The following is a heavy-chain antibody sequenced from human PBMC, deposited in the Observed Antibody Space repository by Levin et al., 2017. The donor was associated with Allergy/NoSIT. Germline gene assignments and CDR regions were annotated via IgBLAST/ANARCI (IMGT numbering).Heavy chain of an antibody. Sequence: GESLKISCAASGFTFSSYAMHWVRQAPGKGLEYVSAISSNGGSTYYANSVKGRFTISRDNSKNTLYLQMGSLRAEDMAVYYCARGGHYDTTLAPFDYWGQGTLVTVSS. J-gene: IGHJ4*02. CDR2: ISSNGGST. D-gene: IGHD3-16*01. CDR1: GFTFSSYA. CDR3: ARGGHYDTTLAPFDY. V-gene: IGHV3-64*01.